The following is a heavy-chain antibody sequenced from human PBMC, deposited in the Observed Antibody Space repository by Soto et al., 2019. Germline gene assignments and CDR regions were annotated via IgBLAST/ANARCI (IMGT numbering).Heavy chain of an antibody. Sequence: SVKVSCKASGGTFSSYTISWVRQAPGQGLEWMGRIIPILGIANYAQKFQGRVTITADKSTSTAYMELSSLRSEDTAVYYCAREGRKLRYFDWLANNWFDPWGQGTLXTVSS. V-gene: IGHV1-69*04. CDR3: AREGRKLRYFDWLANNWFDP. CDR1: GGTFSSYT. CDR2: IIPILGIA. D-gene: IGHD3-9*01. J-gene: IGHJ5*02.